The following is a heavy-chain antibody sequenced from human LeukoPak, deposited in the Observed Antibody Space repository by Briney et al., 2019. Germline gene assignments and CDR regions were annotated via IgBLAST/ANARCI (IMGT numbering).Heavy chain of an antibody. CDR3: ARVPYYDFWSGYYTDPGY. CDR2: ISSSGSTI. J-gene: IGHJ4*02. V-gene: IGHV3-48*03. Sequence: GGSLRLSCAASGFTLSSYEMNWVRQAPGKGLEWVSYISSSGSTIYYAGSVKGRFTIYRDNAKNSLYLQMNSLRAEDTAVYYCARVPYYDFWSGYYTDPGYWGQGTLVTVSS. CDR1: GFTLSSYE. D-gene: IGHD3-3*01.